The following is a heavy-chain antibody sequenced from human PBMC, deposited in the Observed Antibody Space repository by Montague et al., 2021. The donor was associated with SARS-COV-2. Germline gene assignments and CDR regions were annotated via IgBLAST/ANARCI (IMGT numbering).Heavy chain of an antibody. Sequence: SETRSLTCTVSGDSISSFYWNWIRQPAGKGLEWIGRIYASGGTXXXPSXKGRVTMSVDTSKNQFSLKLNSVTAADTAVYYCGRGVVAATPVVDYWGRGTLVTVSS. CDR2: IYASGGT. CDR3: GRGVVAATPVVDY. V-gene: IGHV4-4*07. D-gene: IGHD2-15*01. J-gene: IGHJ4*02. CDR1: GDSISSFY.